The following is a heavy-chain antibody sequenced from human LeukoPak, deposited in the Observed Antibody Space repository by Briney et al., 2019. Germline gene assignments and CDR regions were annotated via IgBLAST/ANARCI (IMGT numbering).Heavy chain of an antibody. D-gene: IGHD2-2*02. CDR2: IQFDATTK. Sequence: TGGSLRLSCAASGFSFSSYGMHWVRQAPGKGLEWVAFIQFDATTKYYADSVKGRFAISGDNSKSTLSLQINSLRAEDTAVYYCAKDSAPVVPAAIPSGYFDYWGQGTLVTVSS. J-gene: IGHJ4*02. CDR1: GFSFSSYG. V-gene: IGHV3-30*02. CDR3: AKDSAPVVPAAIPSGYFDY.